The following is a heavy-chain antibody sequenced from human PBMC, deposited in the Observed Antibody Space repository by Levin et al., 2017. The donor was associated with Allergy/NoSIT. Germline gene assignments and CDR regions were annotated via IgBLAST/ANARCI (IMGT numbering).Heavy chain of an antibody. V-gene: IGHV3-30*18. CDR3: AKRGYCSGNTCQSHDAIDV. CDR1: GFQFSLYG. D-gene: IGHD2-15*01. CDR2: IVFDGNDQ. J-gene: IGHJ3*01. Sequence: GESLKISCAASGFQFSLYGMHWVRQAPGKGLEWVALIVFDGNDQYYADSVKGRFTISRDNSKNTLYLQMSSLRENDTAICYCAKRGYCSGNTCQSHDAIDVWGQGTLVMVSS.